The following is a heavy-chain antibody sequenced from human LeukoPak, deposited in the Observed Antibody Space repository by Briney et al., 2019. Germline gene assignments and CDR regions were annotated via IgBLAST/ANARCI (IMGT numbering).Heavy chain of an antibody. CDR1: GGSISSGGYY. CDR2: IYYSGST. V-gene: IGHV4-31*03. D-gene: IGHD3-22*01. CDR3: ARDLSLDYYDSSGYYYRAFRGAFDI. Sequence: SETLSLTCTVSGGSISSGGYYWSWIRQHPGKGLEWIGYIYYSGSTYYNPSLKSRVTISVDTSKNQFSLKLSSVTAADTAVYYCARDLSLDYYDSSGYYYRAFRGAFDIWGQGTMVTVSS. J-gene: IGHJ3*02.